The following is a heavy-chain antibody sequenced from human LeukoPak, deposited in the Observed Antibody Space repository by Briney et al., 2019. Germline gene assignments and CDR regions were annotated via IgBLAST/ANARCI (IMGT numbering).Heavy chain of an antibody. CDR3: ATSLVVLITHDVFDI. J-gene: IGHJ3*02. CDR2: ISSSGSTI. D-gene: IGHD3-22*01. V-gene: IGHV3-48*03. CDR1: GFTFSSYE. Sequence: GGSLRLSCAASGFTFSSYEMNWVRQAPGKGLEWVSYISSSGSTIYYADSVKGRFTISRDNAKNSLYLQMNSLRAEDTAVYYCATSLVVLITHDVFDIWGQGTMVSVSS.